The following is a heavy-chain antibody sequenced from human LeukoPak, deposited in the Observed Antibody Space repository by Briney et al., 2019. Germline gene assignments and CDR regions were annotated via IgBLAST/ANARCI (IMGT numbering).Heavy chain of an antibody. CDR3: ARDFGYYYGSGSYYQAFDY. V-gene: IGHV4-34*01. J-gene: IGHJ4*02. Sequence: SETLSLTCAVYGGSFSDYYWSWIRQPPGKGLEWIGEINHSGSTNYNPSLKSRVTISVDTSKNQFSLKLSSVTAADTAVYYCARDFGYYYGSGSYYQAFDYWGQGTLVTVSS. CDR1: GGSFSDYY. D-gene: IGHD3-10*01. CDR2: INHSGST.